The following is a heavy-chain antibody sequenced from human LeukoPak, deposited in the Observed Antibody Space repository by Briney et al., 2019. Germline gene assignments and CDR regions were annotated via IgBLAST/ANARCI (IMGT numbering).Heavy chain of an antibody. Sequence: SETLSLTCAVSGGYISSGGYSWSWIRQPPGTGLEWIGYIYHSGSTYYNPSLKSRLTISVDRSKNQFSLKLSSVTAADTAVYYCARVSSGSYYDWYFDLWGRGTLVTVSS. J-gene: IGHJ2*01. CDR3: ARVSSGSYYDWYFDL. V-gene: IGHV4-30-2*01. CDR2: IYHSGST. D-gene: IGHD1-26*01. CDR1: GGYISSGGYS.